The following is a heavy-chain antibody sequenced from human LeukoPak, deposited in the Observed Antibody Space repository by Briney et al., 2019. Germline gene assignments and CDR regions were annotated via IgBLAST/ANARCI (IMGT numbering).Heavy chain of an antibody. D-gene: IGHD2-2*01. Sequence: GGCLRLSCAASGFTFSSYAMSWVRQAPGKGLEWVSAISGSGGSTYYADSVKGRFTISRDNSRNTLYLQMNSLRAEDTAVYYCATPLGASAPPYYYYGMDVWGQGTTVTVSS. CDR1: GFTFSSYA. CDR3: ATPLGASAPPYYYYGMDV. V-gene: IGHV3-23*01. J-gene: IGHJ6*02. CDR2: ISGSGGST.